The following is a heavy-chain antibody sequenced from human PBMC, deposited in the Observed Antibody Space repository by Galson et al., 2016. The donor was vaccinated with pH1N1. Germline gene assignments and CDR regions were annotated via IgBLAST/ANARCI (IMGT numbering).Heavy chain of an antibody. Sequence: SLRLSCAASGFPFSSHGMHWIRQAPGKGLEWVGRITKRPEGYTTQDAASVKGRFIISREDSKDLLYLQMNSLKTEDTAVYYCTRENHHKFDYWGQGTLVTVSS. CDR3: TRENHHKFDY. CDR1: GFPFSSHG. CDR2: ITKRPEGYTT. J-gene: IGHJ4*02. V-gene: IGHV3-72*01.